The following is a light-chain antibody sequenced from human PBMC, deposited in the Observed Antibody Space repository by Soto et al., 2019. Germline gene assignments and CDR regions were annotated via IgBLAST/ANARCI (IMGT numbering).Light chain of an antibody. CDR2: AAS. CDR1: QSISSY. J-gene: IGKJ5*01. Sequence: DIQMTQSPSSLSASVGDRVTITCRASQSISSYLNWYRQKPGKAPKLLIYAASSLQSGVPSRFSGSGSGTDFTLTISSLQPEDFATDYCQQSYSTLVTFGQGTRLAIK. V-gene: IGKV1-39*01. CDR3: QQSYSTLVT.